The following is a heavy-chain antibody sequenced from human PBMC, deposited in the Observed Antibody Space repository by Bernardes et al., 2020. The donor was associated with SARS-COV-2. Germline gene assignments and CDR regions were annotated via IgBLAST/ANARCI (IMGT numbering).Heavy chain of an antibody. Sequence: GGSRRLSVAASGFSPSSHAMSWVRTSPGKGLEWVSGVGTDGNTHYTDSVRGRFSISRDTSKNILYLQMNSLRGEDTAVYFCARDLFWWSAADYWGQGTLVTVS. D-gene: IGHD3-16*01. CDR1: GFSPSSHA. V-gene: IGHV3-23*01. CDR3: ARDLFWWSAADY. J-gene: IGHJ4*02. CDR2: VGTDGNT.